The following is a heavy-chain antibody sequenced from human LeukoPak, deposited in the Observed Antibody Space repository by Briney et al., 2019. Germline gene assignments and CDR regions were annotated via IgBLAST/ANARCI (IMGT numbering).Heavy chain of an antibody. CDR3: ASLKKGGYGDYAKSC. V-gene: IGHV3-66*02. J-gene: IGHJ4*02. D-gene: IGHD4-17*01. CDR1: GFTVSSNY. CDR2: IYSGGST. Sequence: GGSLRLSCAASGFTVSSNYMSWVRQAPGKGLEWVSVIYSGGSTYYADSVKGQFTISRENSKNTLYLQMNSLRAEDTAVYYCASLKKGGYGDYAKSCWGQGTLVTVSS.